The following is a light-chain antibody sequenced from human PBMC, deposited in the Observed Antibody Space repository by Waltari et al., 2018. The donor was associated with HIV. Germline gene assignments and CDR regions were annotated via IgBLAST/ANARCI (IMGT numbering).Light chain of an antibody. J-gene: IGKJ4*01. V-gene: IGKV3D-15*01. CDR2: HSS. Sequence: DILLTQSPATISVSPGGSVTVSCRASQNVDDKLAWYQQKPGQSPRLLIYHSSVRAAGVPTRFGGAGSATNFTLTITGLQSEDFTLYFCQQYHHWPPLTFGGGSRVELK. CDR1: QNVDDK. CDR3: QQYHHWPPLT.